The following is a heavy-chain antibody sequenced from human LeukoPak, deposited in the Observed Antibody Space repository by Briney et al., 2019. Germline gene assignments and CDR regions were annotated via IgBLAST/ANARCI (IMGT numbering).Heavy chain of an antibody. CDR2: IYTSGST. Sequence: SETLSLTCTVSGGSISSGSYYWSWIRQPAGTGLEWIGRIYTSGSTNYNPSLKSRVTISVDTSKNQFSLKLSSVTAADTAVYYCARLSSWYDYYYYYMDVWGKGTTVTISS. CDR1: GGSISSGSYY. V-gene: IGHV4-61*02. J-gene: IGHJ6*03. D-gene: IGHD6-13*01. CDR3: ARLSSWYDYYYYYMDV.